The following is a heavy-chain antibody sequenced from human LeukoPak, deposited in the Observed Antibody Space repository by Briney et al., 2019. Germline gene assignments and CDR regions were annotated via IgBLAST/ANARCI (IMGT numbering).Heavy chain of an antibody. Sequence: GGSLRLSCAASGFTFSSYAMSWVRQAPGKGLEWVSAISGSGGSTYYADSVKGRFTISRDNSKNTLYLQMNSLRAEDTAVYYCEKDLIMNIAAARVSHAFDIWGQGTMVTVSS. CDR1: GFTFSSYA. D-gene: IGHD6-13*01. J-gene: IGHJ3*02. CDR3: EKDLIMNIAAARVSHAFDI. V-gene: IGHV3-23*01. CDR2: ISGSGGST.